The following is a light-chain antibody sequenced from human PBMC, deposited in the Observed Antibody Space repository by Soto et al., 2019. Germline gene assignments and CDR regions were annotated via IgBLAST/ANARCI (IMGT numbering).Light chain of an antibody. Sequence: QSVLTQPPSASGTPGQRVTISCSGSSSNIGSETVNWYQQVPGTAPKLLIYANNQRPSGVPDRFSVSKSGTSASLAIGGLQSADEADYYCAAWDDSLKGWVFGGGTKLPVL. J-gene: IGLJ3*02. CDR1: SSNIGSET. CDR2: ANN. CDR3: AAWDDSLKGWV. V-gene: IGLV1-44*01.